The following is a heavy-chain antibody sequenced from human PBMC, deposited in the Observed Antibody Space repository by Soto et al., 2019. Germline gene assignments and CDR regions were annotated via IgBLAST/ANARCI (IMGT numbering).Heavy chain of an antibody. CDR2: IKSTTSGGTT. CDR3: SPGAQESGLLWRY. Sequence: DVQLVESGGGLVKPGGSLRLSCAASGFSFNDAWMGWVRQVPGKGLELVGRIKSTTSGGTTDYAAPVKGRFTISRDDSQNTLYLQMDSLKTEDTAVYYCSPGAQESGLLWRYWGRGTLVTVSS. V-gene: IGHV3-15*01. CDR1: GFSFNDAW. D-gene: IGHD3-10*01. J-gene: IGHJ4*02.